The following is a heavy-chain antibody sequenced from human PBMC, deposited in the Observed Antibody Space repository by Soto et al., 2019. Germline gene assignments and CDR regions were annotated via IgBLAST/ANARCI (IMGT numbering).Heavy chain of an antibody. J-gene: IGHJ4*02. D-gene: IGHD2-8*01. CDR2: IDPGRGRA. CDR3: TRDLNGGNPFDY. V-gene: IGHV1-3*01. CDR1: GYTLRNYA. Sequence: QVQLVQSGAEVKKPGASVRVSCKPSGYTLRNYAIHWVRQAAGQILEWLAWIDPGRGRATYSQKVQGRITVTRVISATTFDTDLTSLTSEDTAAYFCTRDLNGGNPFDYWGQGALVTVSS.